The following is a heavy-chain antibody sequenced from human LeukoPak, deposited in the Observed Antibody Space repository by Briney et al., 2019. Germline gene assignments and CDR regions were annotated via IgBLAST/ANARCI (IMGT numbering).Heavy chain of an antibody. V-gene: IGHV4-34*01. Sequence: SETLSLTCAVYGGSFSGYYWSWIRQPPGKGLEWIGEINHSGSTNYNPSLKSRVTISVDTSKNQFSLMLSSVTAADTAVYYCARGKWLRSSFDYWGQGTLVTVSS. CDR3: ARGKWLRSSFDY. D-gene: IGHD5-12*01. CDR1: GGSFSGYY. J-gene: IGHJ4*02. CDR2: INHSGST.